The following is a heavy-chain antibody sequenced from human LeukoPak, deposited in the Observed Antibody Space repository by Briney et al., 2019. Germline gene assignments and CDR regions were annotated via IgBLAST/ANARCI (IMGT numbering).Heavy chain of an antibody. J-gene: IGHJ3*02. CDR1: GFTFSTYN. CDR3: ARDNHGLLTGYYVSPFDI. D-gene: IGHD3-9*01. CDR2: ISGSSGYI. Sequence: GGSLRLSCAASGFTFSTYNMNWVRQAPGKGLECVSSISGSSGYIYYADSVRGRFTISRDNAENSLYLQMNSLTAKDTAVYYCARDNHGLLTGYYVSPFDIWGRGTVVTVSS. V-gene: IGHV3-21*01.